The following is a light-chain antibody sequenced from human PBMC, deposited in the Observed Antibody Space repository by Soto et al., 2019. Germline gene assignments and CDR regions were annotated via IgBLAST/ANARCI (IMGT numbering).Light chain of an antibody. J-gene: IGKJ4*01. CDR1: QSVSTR. V-gene: IGKV1-39*01. CDR3: QQTSSTPT. CDR2: AAS. Sequence: DIQMTQSPSTLSASVGDTVTVTFRASQSVSTRLAWYQQKPSKAPKLLIYAASSLQTGVSSRFSGSGSGTDFTLTISNLQPEDFATYYCQQTSSTPTFGGGTKVDIK.